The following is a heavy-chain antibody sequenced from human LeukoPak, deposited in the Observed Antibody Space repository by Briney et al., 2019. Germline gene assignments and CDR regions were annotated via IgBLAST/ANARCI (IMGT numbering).Heavy chain of an antibody. CDR2: INPYNINT. Sequence: ASVKVSCKASGYTFSNYGVNCVRQAPGQGLEWMGWINPYNINTLYSARFQRRVIMTRDTSTSTVYIELRGLRSDDTAVYFCGREDRNAFDIWGQGTMITVSS. J-gene: IGHJ3*02. CDR3: GREDRNAFDI. D-gene: IGHD1-14*01. V-gene: IGHV1-18*01. CDR1: GYTFSNYG.